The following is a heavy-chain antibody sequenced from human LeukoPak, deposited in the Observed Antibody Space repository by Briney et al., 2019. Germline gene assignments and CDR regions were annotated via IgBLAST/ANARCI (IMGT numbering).Heavy chain of an antibody. V-gene: IGHV3-66*01. D-gene: IGHD5/OR15-5a*01. CDR1: GFTLSSNY. Sequence: GGGLRLSCAASGFTLSSNYMIWVPQAPGKGLEWVSLIYSSESTYCADSLKGRFTISRDNSKNTLYLQMNSLRVEDTAVYYCASQQGLSGFDIWGQGTMVTVSS. CDR2: IYSSEST. CDR3: ASQQGLSGFDI. J-gene: IGHJ3*02.